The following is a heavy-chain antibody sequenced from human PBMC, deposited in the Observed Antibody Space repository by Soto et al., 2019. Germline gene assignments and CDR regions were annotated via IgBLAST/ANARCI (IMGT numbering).Heavy chain of an antibody. D-gene: IGHD6-13*01. Sequence: SATLSLTCAVSGDSISSGGFSWSWIRQPPGKGLEWIGYIYYSGSTYYNPSLKSRVTISVDTSKNQFSLKLSSVTAADTAVYYCARMKSLSSWYNYYYYGMDVWGQGTTVTVSS. CDR1: GDSISSGGFS. V-gene: IGHV4-30-2*03. CDR2: IYYSGST. CDR3: ARMKSLSSWYNYYYYGMDV. J-gene: IGHJ6*02.